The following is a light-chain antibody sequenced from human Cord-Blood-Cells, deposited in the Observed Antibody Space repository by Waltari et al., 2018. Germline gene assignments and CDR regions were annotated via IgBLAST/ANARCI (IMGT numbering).Light chain of an antibody. Sequence: AIQLTQSPSSLSASVGDRVTITCRASQGISSALAWYQQKPGKAPKLLFYDASSLESGVPSMFSGSVSETDFTLTISSLQPEDFATYHCQQFNSYPYTFGQGTKLEIK. V-gene: IGKV1-13*02. CDR3: QQFNSYPYT. CDR2: DAS. J-gene: IGKJ2*01. CDR1: QGISSA.